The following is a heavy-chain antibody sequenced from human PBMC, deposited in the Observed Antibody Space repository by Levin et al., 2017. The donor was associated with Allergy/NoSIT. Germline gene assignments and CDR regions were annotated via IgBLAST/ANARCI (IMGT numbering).Heavy chain of an antibody. CDR1: GFTFSSYA. Sequence: PGGSLRLSCAASGFTFSSYAMSWVRQAPGKGLEWVSAISGSGGSTYYADSVKGRFTISRDNSKNTLYLQMNSLRAEDTAVYYCAKDSSTGSWYQLLLADAFDIWGQGTMVTVSS. J-gene: IGHJ3*02. V-gene: IGHV3-23*01. CDR3: AKDSSTGSWYQLLLADAFDI. D-gene: IGHD2-2*01. CDR2: ISGSGGST.